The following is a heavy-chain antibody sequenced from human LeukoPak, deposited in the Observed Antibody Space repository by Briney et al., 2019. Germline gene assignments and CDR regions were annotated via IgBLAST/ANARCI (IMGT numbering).Heavy chain of an antibody. D-gene: IGHD6-13*01. J-gene: IGHJ6*03. V-gene: IGHV4-61*02. Sequence: PSETLSLTCTVSGNSISSGDNYWSWIRQPAGKGLEWIGRIYTSGSTNYNPSLKSRVTISGDTSKNQFSLKLSSVTAADTAVYYCARGGVGGSSWYRYYYYYMDVWGKGTTVTVSS. CDR3: ARGGVGGSSWYRYYYYYMDV. CDR1: GNSISSGDNY. CDR2: IYTSGST.